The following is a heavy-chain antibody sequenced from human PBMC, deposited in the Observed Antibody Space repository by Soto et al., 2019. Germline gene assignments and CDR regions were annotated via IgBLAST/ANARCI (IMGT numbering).Heavy chain of an antibody. J-gene: IGHJ4*01. CDR3: ARSYSCGWSEGYY. V-gene: IGHV1-69*13. CDR1: GGTFSSYA. D-gene: IGHD6-19*01. Sequence: ASVNVSCKASGGTFSSYAISWVRQAPGQGLEWLGGIIPISGTANYAQKFQGRVTITADESTSTAYMELSSLRSEDTAVYYCARSYSCGWSEGYYCGHGPLFTVSP. CDR2: IIPISGTA.